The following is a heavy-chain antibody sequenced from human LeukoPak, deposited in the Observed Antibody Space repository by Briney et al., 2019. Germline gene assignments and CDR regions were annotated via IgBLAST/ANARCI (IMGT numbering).Heavy chain of an antibody. CDR1: GGSISGYY. CDR2: INHSGST. D-gene: IGHD3-22*01. J-gene: IGHJ4*02. Sequence: SETLSLTCTVSGGSISGYYWSWIRQPPGKGLEWIGEINHSGSTNYNPSLKSRVTISVDTSKNQFSLKLSSVTAADTAVYYCARGPYYDSSGYYYETTFDYWGQGTLVTVSS. V-gene: IGHV4-34*01. CDR3: ARGPYYDSSGYYYETTFDY.